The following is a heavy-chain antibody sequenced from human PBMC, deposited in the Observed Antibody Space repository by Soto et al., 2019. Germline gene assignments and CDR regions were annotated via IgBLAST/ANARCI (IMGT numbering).Heavy chain of an antibody. J-gene: IGHJ4*02. CDR1: GGSFSGYY. Sequence: PSETLSLTCAVYGGSFSGYYWSWIRQPPGKGLEWIGEINHSGSTNYNPSLKSRVTISVDTSKNQFSLKLSSVTAADTAVYYCARGSLGYCTNGVCYTFFRFDYWGQGTLVTVSS. CDR3: ARGSLGYCTNGVCYTFFRFDY. D-gene: IGHD2-8*01. V-gene: IGHV4-34*01. CDR2: INHSGST.